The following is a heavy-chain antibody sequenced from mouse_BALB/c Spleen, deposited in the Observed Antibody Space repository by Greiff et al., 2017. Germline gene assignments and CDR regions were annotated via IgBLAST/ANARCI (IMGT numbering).Heavy chain of an antibody. CDR3: ARPAYYVIWYFDV. Sequence: EVQLQESGGGLVQPGGSLKLSCAASGFTFSSYTMSWVRQTPEKRLEWVAYISNGGGSTYYPDTVKGRFTISRDNAKNTLYRQMSSLKSEDTAMYYCARPAYYVIWYFDVWGAGTTVTVSS. CDR1: GFTFSSYT. D-gene: IGHD1-1*02. CDR2: ISNGGGST. V-gene: IGHV5-12-2*01. J-gene: IGHJ1*01.